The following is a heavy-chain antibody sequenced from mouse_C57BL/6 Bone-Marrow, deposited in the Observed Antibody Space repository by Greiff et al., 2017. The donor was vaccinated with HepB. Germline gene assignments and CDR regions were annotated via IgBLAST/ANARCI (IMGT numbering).Heavy chain of an antibody. V-gene: IGHV3-1*01. CDR3: ARGITTVVPFAY. CDR1: GYSITSGYD. D-gene: IGHD1-1*01. Sequence: VQLKESGPGMVKPSQSLSLTCTVTGYSITSGYDWHWIRHFPGNKLEWMGYISYSGSTNYNPSLKSRISITHDTSKNHFFLKLNSVTTEDTATYYCARGITTVVPFAYWGQGTLVTVSA. J-gene: IGHJ3*01. CDR2: ISYSGST.